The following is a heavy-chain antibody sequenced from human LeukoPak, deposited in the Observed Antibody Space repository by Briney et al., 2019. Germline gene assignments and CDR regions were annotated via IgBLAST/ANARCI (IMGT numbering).Heavy chain of an antibody. Sequence: PSGTLSLTCTVSGGSISSGGYYWSWIRQHPGKGLEWIGYIYYSGSTYYNPSLKGRVTISVDTSKNQFSLNLSSVTAADTAVYYCARVGEVTTRGWKYFDYWGQGTLVTVSS. D-gene: IGHD4-17*01. CDR3: ARVGEVTTRGWKYFDY. V-gene: IGHV4-31*03. CDR1: GGSISSGGYY. J-gene: IGHJ4*02. CDR2: IYYSGST.